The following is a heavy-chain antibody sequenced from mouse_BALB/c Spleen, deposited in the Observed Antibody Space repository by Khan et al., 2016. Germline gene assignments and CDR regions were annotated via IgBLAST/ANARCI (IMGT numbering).Heavy chain of an antibody. V-gene: IGHV3-2*02. Sequence: EVQLQESGPGLVKPSQSLSLTCTVTGYSITSDYAWNWIRQFPGNKLEWMGYISYSGSTSYNPSLKSRISITRDTSKNQFFLQLNSVTTEDTATYYCARGRSFDYCGQGTTLTVSS. CDR2: ISYSGST. CDR1: GYSITSDYA. CDR3: ARGRSFDY. J-gene: IGHJ2*01.